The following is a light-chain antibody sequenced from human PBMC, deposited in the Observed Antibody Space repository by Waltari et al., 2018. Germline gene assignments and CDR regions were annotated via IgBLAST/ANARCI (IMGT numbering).Light chain of an antibody. CDR1: QGIGNY. CDR3: QQLNSYQWT. V-gene: IGKV1-9*01. Sequence: IHVTQSASSLTASVGGKVTIPCRASQGIGNYLAWYQQKPGEAPTHLIYAASTLHSGVPSRFSGSGSGTDFCLTSSSRQPEDFATYYCQQLNSYQWTFGPGTKVEIK. J-gene: IGKJ1*01. CDR2: AAS.